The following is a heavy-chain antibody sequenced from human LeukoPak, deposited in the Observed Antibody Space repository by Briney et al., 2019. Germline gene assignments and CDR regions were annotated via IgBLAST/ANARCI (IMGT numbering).Heavy chain of an antibody. CDR2: ISWNSISI. Sequence: PGGSLRLSCAASGFTFDDYAMHWVRQAPGKGLEWVSGISWNSISIGYAASVKGRFTISRDNAKSSLYLQMNSLRAEDTALYYCAKDILMRGGGSYPLFDYWGQGTLVTVSS. D-gene: IGHD3-16*02. V-gene: IGHV3-9*01. CDR1: GFTFDDYA. J-gene: IGHJ4*02. CDR3: AKDILMRGGGSYPLFDY.